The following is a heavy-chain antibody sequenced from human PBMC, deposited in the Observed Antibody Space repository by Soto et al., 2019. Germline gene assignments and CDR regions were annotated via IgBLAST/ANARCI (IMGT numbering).Heavy chain of an antibody. V-gene: IGHV4-30-4*01. CDR1: GGYISSGDYY. CDR2: IHYSGTT. J-gene: IGHJ4*02. Sequence: SETLSLTCTVSGGYISSGDYYWSWIRQTPGKGLEWIGYIHYSGTTYYNPSLQSRVTISVDTSKNQFSLKLSSVTAADTAAYYCAITPGIEVAGPDYWGQGTLVTVSS. D-gene: IGHD6-19*01. CDR3: AITPGIEVAGPDY.